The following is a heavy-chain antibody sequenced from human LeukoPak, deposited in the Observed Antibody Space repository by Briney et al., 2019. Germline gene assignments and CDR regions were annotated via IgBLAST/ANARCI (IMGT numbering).Heavy chain of an antibody. D-gene: IGHD3-3*01. CDR1: GFTFSSYW. Sequence: QTGGSLRLSCAASGFTFSSYWMSWVRQAPGKGLEWVANIKQDGSEKYYVDSVKGRFTISRDNAKNSLYLQMNSLRAEDTAVYYCARELIFEVVIIGGPNWFDPWGQGTLVTVSS. V-gene: IGHV3-7*01. J-gene: IGHJ5*02. CDR2: IKQDGSEK. CDR3: ARELIFEVVIIGGPNWFDP.